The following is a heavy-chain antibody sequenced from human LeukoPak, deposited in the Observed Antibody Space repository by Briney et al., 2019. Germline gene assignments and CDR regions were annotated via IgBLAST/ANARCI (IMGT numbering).Heavy chain of an antibody. D-gene: IGHD2-15*01. CDR1: GGSFSGYY. Sequence: PGTLSLTCAVYGGSFSGYYWSWIRQPPGKGLEWIGEINHSGSTNYNPSLKSRVTISVDTSKNQFSLKLSSVTAADTAVYYCARDIVVVVAATPEIDYYYGMDVWGQGTTVTVSS. V-gene: IGHV4-34*01. J-gene: IGHJ6*02. CDR2: INHSGST. CDR3: ARDIVVVVAATPEIDYYYGMDV.